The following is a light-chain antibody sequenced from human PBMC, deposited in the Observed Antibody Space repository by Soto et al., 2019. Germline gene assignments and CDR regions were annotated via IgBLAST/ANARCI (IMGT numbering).Light chain of an antibody. CDR1: SSDVGAYNY. Sequence: QSVLTQPASVSGSPGQWITIPCTGTSSDVGAYNYVSWYQQHPGKAPKLMIYDVSNRPSGVSNRFSGSKSGNTASLTISGLQAEDEADYFCSSFTSSSTRVFGGGTKVTVL. CDR2: DVS. V-gene: IGLV2-14*01. CDR3: SSFTSSSTRV. J-gene: IGLJ2*01.